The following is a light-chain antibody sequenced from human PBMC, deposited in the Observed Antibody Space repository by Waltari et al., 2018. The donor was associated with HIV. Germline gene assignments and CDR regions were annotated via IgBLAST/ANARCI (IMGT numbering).Light chain of an antibody. CDR1: GSNVGVHL. Sequence: QSVLTQAPSASGTPGQRVTLPCSGPGSNVGVHLVSGYQQLPGMAPKLLIYSNNERPSRVPDRFSGSKSGTSASLAISGLRSEDEAVYFCAAWDDSVSGWAFGEGTKVTVL. CDR2: SNN. CDR3: AAWDDSVSGWA. V-gene: IGLV1-47*01. J-gene: IGLJ2*01.